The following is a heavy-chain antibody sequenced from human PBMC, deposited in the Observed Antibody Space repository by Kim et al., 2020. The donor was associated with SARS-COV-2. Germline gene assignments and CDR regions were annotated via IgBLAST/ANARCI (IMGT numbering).Heavy chain of an antibody. D-gene: IGHD1-7*01. J-gene: IGHJ3*02. CDR3: ATELSPLDAFDI. V-gene: IGHV3-33*01. CDR1: GFTFSTYG. Sequence: GGSLRLSCAASGFTFSTYGMHWVRQAPGKGLALVGQIWYDGSIKKYADSVKGRFTISRDNSKSTLYLEMNNLRAEDTAVYYCATELSPLDAFDIWGQGTMVTVSS. CDR2: IWYDGSIK.